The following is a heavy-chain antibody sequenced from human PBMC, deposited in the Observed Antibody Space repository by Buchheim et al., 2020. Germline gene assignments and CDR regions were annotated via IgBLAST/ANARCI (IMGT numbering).Heavy chain of an antibody. J-gene: IGHJ4*02. CDR3: ARDSFRGYSYGPIGY. CDR2: IWYDGSNK. V-gene: IGHV3-33*01. Sequence: QVQLVESGGGVVQPGRSLRLSCAASGFTFSSYGMHWVRQAPGKGLEWVAVIWYDGSNKYYADSVKGRFTISRDNSKNTLYLQMNSLRAEDTAVYYCARDSFRGYSYGPIGYWGQGTL. D-gene: IGHD5-18*01. CDR1: GFTFSSYG.